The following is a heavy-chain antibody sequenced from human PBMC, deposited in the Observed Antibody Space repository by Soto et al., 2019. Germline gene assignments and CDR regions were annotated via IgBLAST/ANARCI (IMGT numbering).Heavy chain of an antibody. Sequence: SETLSLTCTVSGGSISSSSYYWGWIRQPPGKGLEWIGSIYYSGSTYYNPSLRSRVTISVDTSKNQFSLKLSSVTAADSAVYFCARLEGLATISYYFDFWGPGALVTVSS. CDR2: IYYSGST. D-gene: IGHD3-9*01. CDR1: GGSISSSSYY. J-gene: IGHJ4*02. CDR3: ARLEGLATISYYFDF. V-gene: IGHV4-39*01.